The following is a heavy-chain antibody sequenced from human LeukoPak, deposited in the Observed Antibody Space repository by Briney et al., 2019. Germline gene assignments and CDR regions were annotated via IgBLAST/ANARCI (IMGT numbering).Heavy chain of an antibody. CDR3: AREQLVRAFDY. V-gene: IGHV3-74*01. Sequence: AGGSLRLSCAASGFTFSSYWMHWVRQAPGKGLVWVSRINTDGSSTSYADSVKGRFTISRDNAKNTLYLQMNSLRAEDTAVYYCAREQLVRAFDYWGQGTLVTVSS. J-gene: IGHJ4*02. CDR1: GFTFSSYW. CDR2: INTDGSST. D-gene: IGHD6-6*01.